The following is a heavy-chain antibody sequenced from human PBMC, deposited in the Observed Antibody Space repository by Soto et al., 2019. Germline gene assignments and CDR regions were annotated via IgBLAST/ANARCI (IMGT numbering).Heavy chain of an antibody. CDR3: TGEVASGY. J-gene: IGHJ4*02. D-gene: IGHD2-8*02. Sequence: QVQLVESGGGVVQPGRSLRLSCAVSGFTVSTYGMHWVRQAPGKGLEWVAVISRDGGTKYYAESVKGRFTISRDNSRNTLFLEMKSLRGDDLAVYYCTGEVASGYWGQGTLVTVSS. CDR2: ISRDGGTK. V-gene: IGHV3-30*03. CDR1: GFTVSTYG.